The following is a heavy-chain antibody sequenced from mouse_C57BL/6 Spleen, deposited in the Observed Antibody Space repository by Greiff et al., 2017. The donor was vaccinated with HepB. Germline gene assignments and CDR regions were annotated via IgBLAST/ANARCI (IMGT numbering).Heavy chain of an antibody. Sequence: VQLQQSGAELVRPGTSVKVSCKASGYAFTNYLIEWVKQRPGQGLEWIGVINPGSGGTNYNEKFKGKATLTADKSSSTAYMQLSSLTSEDSAVYFCARSLGGGDYWGQGTTLTVSS. CDR2: INPGSGGT. CDR3: ARSLGGGDY. J-gene: IGHJ2*01. D-gene: IGHD4-1*01. V-gene: IGHV1-54*01. CDR1: GYAFTNYL.